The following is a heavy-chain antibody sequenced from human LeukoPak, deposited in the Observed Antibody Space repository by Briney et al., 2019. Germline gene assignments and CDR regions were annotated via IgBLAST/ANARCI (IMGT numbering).Heavy chain of an antibody. Sequence: SETLSLTCTVSGGSISSSSYYWGWIRQPPGKGLEWIGSIYYSGSTYYNPSLKSRVTISVDTSKNQFSLKLSSVTAADTAVYYCARMGSDGMDVWGQGTTVTVSS. J-gene: IGHJ6*02. CDR1: GGSISSSSYY. V-gene: IGHV4-39*07. D-gene: IGHD5-24*01. CDR2: IYYSGST. CDR3: ARMGSDGMDV.